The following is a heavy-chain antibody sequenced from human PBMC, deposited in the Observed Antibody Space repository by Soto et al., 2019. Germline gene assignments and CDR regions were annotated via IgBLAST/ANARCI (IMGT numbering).Heavy chain of an antibody. J-gene: IGHJ4*02. CDR3: ARAMNYYGSGSTAYYFDY. V-gene: IGHV4-30-4*01. D-gene: IGHD3-10*01. CDR1: GGSISSGDYY. CDR2: IYYSGST. Sequence: PSETLSLTCTVSGGSISSGDYYWSWIRQPPGKDLEWIGYIYYSGSTYYNPSLKSRVTISVDTSKNQFSLKLSSVTAADTAVYYCARAMNYYGSGSTAYYFDYWGQGTLVTVSS.